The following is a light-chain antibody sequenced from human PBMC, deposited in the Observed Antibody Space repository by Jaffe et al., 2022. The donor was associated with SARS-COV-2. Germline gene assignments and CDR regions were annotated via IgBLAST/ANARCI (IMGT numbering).Light chain of an antibody. V-gene: IGKV3-11*01. CDR1: QSVSSY. J-gene: IGKJ3*01. Sequence: EIVLTQSPATLSLSPGERATLSCRASQSVSSYLAWYQQKPGQAPRLLIYDASNRATGIPARFSGSGSGTDFTLTISSLEPEDFAVYYCQQRSNLGEFTFGPGTKVDIK. CDR3: QQRSNLGEFT. CDR2: DAS.